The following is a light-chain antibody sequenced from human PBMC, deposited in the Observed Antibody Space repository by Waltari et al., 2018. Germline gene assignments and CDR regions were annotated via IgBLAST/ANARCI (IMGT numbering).Light chain of an antibody. CDR3: QQYNLWPPYT. J-gene: IGKJ2*01. CDR1: QSVSSN. Sequence: EIVMTQSPATLSVSPGERATLSCRASQSVSSNLAWYQQKPGQAPRLLIYGASTRATGIPARFSGSGSGTEFTLNISSLQSEDFAVYYCQQYNLWPPYTFGQGTKLEIK. CDR2: GAS. V-gene: IGKV3-15*01.